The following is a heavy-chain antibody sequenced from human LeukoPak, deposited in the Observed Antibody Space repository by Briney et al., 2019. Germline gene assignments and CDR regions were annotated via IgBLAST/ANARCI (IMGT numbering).Heavy chain of an antibody. CDR1: SGSISSGAYS. D-gene: IGHD3-10*01. J-gene: IGHJ5*02. CDR2: IYYSGST. V-gene: IGHV4-61*08. Sequence: PSETLSLTCAVSSGSISSGAYSWSWIRQPPGKGLEWIGYIYYSGSTNYNPSLKSRVTISVDTSKNQFSLKLSSVTAADTAVYYCARARMVRGGGWFDPWGQGTLVTVSS. CDR3: ARARMVRGGGWFDP.